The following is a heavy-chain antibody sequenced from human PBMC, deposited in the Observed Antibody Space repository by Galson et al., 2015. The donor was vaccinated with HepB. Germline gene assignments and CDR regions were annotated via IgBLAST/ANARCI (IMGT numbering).Heavy chain of an antibody. Sequence: SLRLSCAASGFTFSDYAMSWVRQAPGRGLEWVSGLSTSGGSAYYAESVQGRFIISRDNSRNTLFLQLHDLRAEDTAVYYCAKDAGSGTYYATYYFDYWGQGTLVAVSS. CDR2: LSTSGGSA. CDR3: AKDAGSGTYYATYYFDY. CDR1: GFTFSDYA. D-gene: IGHD3-10*01. V-gene: IGHV3-23*01. J-gene: IGHJ4*02.